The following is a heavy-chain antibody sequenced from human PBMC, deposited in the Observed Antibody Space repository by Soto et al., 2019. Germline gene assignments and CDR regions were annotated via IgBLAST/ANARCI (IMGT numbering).Heavy chain of an antibody. CDR3: AKGYYGDYLDF. J-gene: IGHJ4*02. Sequence: PGGSLRLSCAASGFTFSSYAMSWVRQAPGKGLEWVSAISGSGGSTYYADSVKGRFTISRDNSKNTVYLQINSLRAEDTAVYFCAKGYYGDYLDFWGQGTLVTVSS. CDR1: GFTFSSYA. D-gene: IGHD4-17*01. V-gene: IGHV3-23*01. CDR2: ISGSGGST.